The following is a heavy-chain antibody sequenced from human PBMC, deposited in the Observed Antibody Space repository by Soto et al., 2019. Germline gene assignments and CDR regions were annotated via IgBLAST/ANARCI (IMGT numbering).Heavy chain of an antibody. CDR3: ARGYCSSTICYIWDNWFDP. CDR2: MYHSGST. CDR1: GGSISSGGYS. J-gene: IGHJ5*02. Sequence: SETLSLTCAVSGGSISSGGYSWSWIRQPPGKGLEWIGYMYHSGSTYYNPSLKSRVTISIDRSKNQFSLKLSSVTAADTAVYYCARGYCSSTICYIWDNWFDPWGQGTLVNVSS. V-gene: IGHV4-30-2*01. D-gene: IGHD2-2*02.